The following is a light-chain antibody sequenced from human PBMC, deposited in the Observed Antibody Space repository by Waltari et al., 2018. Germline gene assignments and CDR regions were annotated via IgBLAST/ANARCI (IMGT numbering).Light chain of an antibody. Sequence: DIVLTQSPATLSLSPGERAPLSCRASQSVSSYLAWYQQKPGQAPRLLIYDASNRATGIPARFSGSGSGTDFTLTISSLEPEDFAVYYCQQRSNWPQLTFGGGTKVEIK. CDR2: DAS. CDR1: QSVSSY. CDR3: QQRSNWPQLT. V-gene: IGKV3-11*01. J-gene: IGKJ4*01.